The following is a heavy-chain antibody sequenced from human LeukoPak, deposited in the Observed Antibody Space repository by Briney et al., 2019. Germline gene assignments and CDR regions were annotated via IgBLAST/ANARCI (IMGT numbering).Heavy chain of an antibody. J-gene: IGHJ6*02. D-gene: IGHD2-15*01. CDR1: GFTFSSYG. Sequence: GGSLRLSCAASGFTFSSYGMHWVRQAPGKGLEWVAVISYDGSNKYYADSVKGQFTISRDNSKNTLYLQMNSLRAEDTAVYYCAKVVVAAFEVYYGMDVWGQGTTVTVSS. CDR2: ISYDGSNK. V-gene: IGHV3-30*18. CDR3: AKVVVAAFEVYYGMDV.